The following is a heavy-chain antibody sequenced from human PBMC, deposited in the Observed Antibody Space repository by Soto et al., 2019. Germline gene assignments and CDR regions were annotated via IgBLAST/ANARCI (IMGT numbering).Heavy chain of an antibody. CDR3: ARVNHDSSGYYSLRFDY. CDR1: GGSISSGGYY. CDR2: IYYSGST. D-gene: IGHD3-22*01. V-gene: IGHV4-31*03. Sequence: QVQLQESGPGLVKPSQTLSLTCTVSGGSISSGGYYWSRIRQHPGKGLEWIGYIYYSGSTYYNPSLKSRVTISVDTSKNQFSLKLSSVTAADTAVYYCARVNHDSSGYYSLRFDYWGQGTLVTVSS. J-gene: IGHJ4*02.